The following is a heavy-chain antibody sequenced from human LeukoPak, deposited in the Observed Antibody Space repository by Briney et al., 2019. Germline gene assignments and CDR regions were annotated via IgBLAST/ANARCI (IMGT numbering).Heavy chain of an antibody. V-gene: IGHV4-59*07. CDR1: GGSISKYY. J-gene: IGHJ4*02. CDR3: AGGSRGSGWYTCFDY. CDR2: IYYSWST. D-gene: IGHD6-19*01. Sequence: SDPLPLTYTVSGGSISKYYWSWLRQPPPKGLAWMGYIYYSWSTNYNPSLKSQVTISVDTSKNQFSLKLSSLTAAATAVYYCAGGSRGSGWYTCFDYWGQGTLVTVSS.